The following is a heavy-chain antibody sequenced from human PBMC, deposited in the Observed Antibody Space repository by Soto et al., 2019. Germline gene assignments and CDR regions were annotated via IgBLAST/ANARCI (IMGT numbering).Heavy chain of an antibody. Sequence: EVRLVESGGGLVQPGGSLRLSCAASGFIVSGIFMTWVRQVPGKGPEWVSTLSSDDKTYYADYVRGRFTTSRDSSKNTLFLQMNTLRAEDTAVYHCARDIFGGSYDFWHGGQGTLVTVSS. CDR3: ARDIFGGSYDFWH. CDR1: GFIVSGIF. D-gene: IGHD3-3*01. V-gene: IGHV3-66*01. CDR2: LSSDDKT. J-gene: IGHJ4*02.